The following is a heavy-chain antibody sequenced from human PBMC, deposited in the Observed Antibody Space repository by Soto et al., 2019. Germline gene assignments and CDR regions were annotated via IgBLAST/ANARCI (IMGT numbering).Heavy chain of an antibody. CDR1: GYTFTSYG. V-gene: IGHV1-18*01. D-gene: IGHD3-10*01. Sequence: QVQLVQSGAEVKKPGASVKVSCKASGYTFTSYGISWVRQAPGQGLEWMGWISAYNGNTNYAQKLQGRVTMTTDTATSPAYMELRRLRSDDTAVYYCARARGGDAFDIWGQGTMVTVSS. CDR2: ISAYNGNT. J-gene: IGHJ3*02. CDR3: ARARGGDAFDI.